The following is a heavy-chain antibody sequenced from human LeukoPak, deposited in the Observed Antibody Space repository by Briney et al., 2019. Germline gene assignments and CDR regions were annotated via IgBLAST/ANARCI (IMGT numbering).Heavy chain of an antibody. V-gene: IGHV4-59*11. CDR3: ARAPSPTLPFDY. Sequence: SETLSLTCTVSGGSISSHYWSWIRQPPGKGLEWIGYIYYGGSTNYNPSLKSRVTISVDTSKNQFSLKLRSVSAADTAVYYCARAPSPTLPFDYWGQGTLVTVSS. CDR2: IYYGGST. CDR1: GGSISSHY. J-gene: IGHJ4*02.